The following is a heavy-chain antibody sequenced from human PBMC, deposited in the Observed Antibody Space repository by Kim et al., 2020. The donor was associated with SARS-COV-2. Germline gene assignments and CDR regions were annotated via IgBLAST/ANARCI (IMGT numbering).Heavy chain of an antibody. D-gene: IGHD1-20*01. Sequence: GESLKISCRVSGYMFNKFWIAWVRQMPGKGLEWMGIIYPGDSDTKYNPSFQGQVTISADESINTAYLQWSSLKDSDTAIYYCARRGLGILGTDYWYFDLWGRGTLVTVSS. V-gene: IGHV5-51*01. J-gene: IGHJ2*01. CDR1: GYMFNKFW. CDR3: ARRGLGILGTDYWYFDL. CDR2: IYPGDSDT.